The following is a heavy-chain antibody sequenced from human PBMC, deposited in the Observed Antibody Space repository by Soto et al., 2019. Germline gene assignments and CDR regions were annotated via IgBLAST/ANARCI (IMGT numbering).Heavy chain of an antibody. J-gene: IGHJ6*02. D-gene: IGHD6-6*01. CDR2: ISYDGSNK. V-gene: IGHV3-30*18. Sequence: GGSLRLSCAASGFTFSSYGMHWVRQAPGKGLEWVAVISYDGSNKYYADSVKGRFTISRDNPKNTLYLQMNSLRAEDTAVYYCAKELVAARPDYYGMDVWGQGTTVTVSS. CDR3: AKELVAARPDYYGMDV. CDR1: GFTFSSYG.